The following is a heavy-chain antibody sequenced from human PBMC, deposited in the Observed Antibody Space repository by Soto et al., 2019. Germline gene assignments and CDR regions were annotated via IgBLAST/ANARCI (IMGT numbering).Heavy chain of an antibody. CDR3: ARSPYTPPYSSGEYYGMDV. J-gene: IGHJ6*02. D-gene: IGHD6-19*01. Sequence: PGGALRLSCAASGFTVSSNYMSWVRQAPGKGLEWVSVIYSGGSTYYADSVKGRFTISRDNSKNTLFLQMNSLRAEDTAVYYCARSPYTPPYSSGEYYGMDVWGQGTTVTVSS. V-gene: IGHV3-53*01. CDR2: IYSGGST. CDR1: GFTVSSNY.